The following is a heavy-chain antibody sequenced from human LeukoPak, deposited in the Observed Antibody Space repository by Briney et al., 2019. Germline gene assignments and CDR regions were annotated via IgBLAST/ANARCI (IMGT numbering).Heavy chain of an antibody. CDR2: ISGSGGST. CDR3: AKDHVLLWFGELRPLDY. CDR1: GFTFSSYA. D-gene: IGHD3-10*01. V-gene: IGHV3-23*01. J-gene: IGHJ4*02. Sequence: GGSLRLSCAASGFTFSSYAMSWVRQAPGKGLEWVSAISGSGGSTYYADSVKGRFTISRDNSKNTLYLQMNSLRAEDTAVYYCAKDHVLLWFGELRPLDYWGQGTLVTVSS.